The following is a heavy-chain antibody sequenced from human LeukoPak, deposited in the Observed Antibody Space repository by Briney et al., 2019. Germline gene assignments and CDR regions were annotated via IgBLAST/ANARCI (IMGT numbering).Heavy chain of an antibody. CDR3: ARDSIAAAGTSDY. J-gene: IGHJ4*02. V-gene: IGHV3-21*01. CDR1: GFTFSSYS. Sequence: GGSLRLSCAASGFTFSSYSMNWVRQAPGKGLEWVSSISSSSSYIYYADSAKGRFTISRDNAKKSLYLQMNSLRAEDTAVYYCARDSIAAAGTSDYWGQGTLVTVSS. D-gene: IGHD6-13*01. CDR2: ISSSSSYI.